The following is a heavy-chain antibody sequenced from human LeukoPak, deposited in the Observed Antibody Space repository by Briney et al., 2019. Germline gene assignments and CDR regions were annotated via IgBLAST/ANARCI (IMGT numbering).Heavy chain of an antibody. CDR2: IDPDGSTT. CDR3: TRVQAGRAGLMDV. V-gene: IGHV3-74*01. J-gene: IGHJ6*02. D-gene: IGHD6-13*01. CDR1: GFTLSSYW. Sequence: GGSLRLSCAAFGFTLSSYWMHWGRQAPGEGLVWVSRIDPDGSTTNYADSVKGRFTTSRDNAKNTLYLQMNSLRAEDTALYYCTRVQAGRAGLMDVWGRGTTVTVSS.